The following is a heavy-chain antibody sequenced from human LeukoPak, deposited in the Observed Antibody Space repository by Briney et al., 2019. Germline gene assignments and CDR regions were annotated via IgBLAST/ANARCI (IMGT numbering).Heavy chain of an antibody. CDR2: INHSGST. CDR1: GGSFSGYY. Sequence: PSETLSLTCAGYGGSFSGYYWSGIRQPPGKGLEWIGEINHSGSTNYNPSLKSRVTISVDTSKNQFSLKLSSVTAADTAVYYCARYSSSPPGGFDYWGQGTLVTVSS. CDR3: ARYSSSPPGGFDY. D-gene: IGHD6-6*01. V-gene: IGHV4-34*01. J-gene: IGHJ4*02.